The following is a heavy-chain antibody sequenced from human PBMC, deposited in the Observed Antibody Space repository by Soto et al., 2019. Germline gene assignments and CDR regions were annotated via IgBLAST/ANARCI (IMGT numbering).Heavy chain of an antibody. Sequence: QVQLVQSGAEVKKPGSSVKVSCKASGGTFSSYTISWVRQAPGQGLEWMGRIIPILGIANYAQKFQGRVTITAEKSTSTAYMELSSLRSEDTAVYYCARGGPYSSSSYDYWGQGTLVTVSS. CDR2: IIPILGIA. D-gene: IGHD6-6*01. V-gene: IGHV1-69*02. CDR3: ARGGPYSSSSYDY. J-gene: IGHJ4*02. CDR1: GGTFSSYT.